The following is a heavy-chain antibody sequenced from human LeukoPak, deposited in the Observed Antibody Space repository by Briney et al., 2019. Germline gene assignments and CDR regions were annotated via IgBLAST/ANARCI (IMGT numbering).Heavy chain of an antibody. CDR2: ISSSGSTI. D-gene: IGHD3-22*01. V-gene: IGHV3-48*03. CDR1: GFTFSSYE. J-gene: IGHJ1*01. CDR3: AKPQADYDSSGLPSRTGSYFQH. Sequence: GGSLRLSCAASGFTFSSYEMNWVRQAPGKGLEWVSYISSSGSTIYYADSVKGRFTISRDNSKNTLYLQMNSLRAEDTAVYYCAKPQADYDSSGLPSRTGSYFQHWGQGTLVTVSS.